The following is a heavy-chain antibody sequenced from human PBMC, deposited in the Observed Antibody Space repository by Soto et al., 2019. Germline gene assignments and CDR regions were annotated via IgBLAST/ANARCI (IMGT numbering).Heavy chain of an antibody. CDR1: GFTFSDFG. CDR3: ARRGCVKGVCYNSYDM. CDR2: IWYHGGNE. D-gene: IGHD2-8*01. J-gene: IGHJ3*02. V-gene: IGHV3-33*03. Sequence: PGGSLRLSCAVSGFTFSDFGMHWVRQAPGKGLEWVALIWYHGGNEEYADSVKGRFSISRDNSKNTLYLQMDILRAEDTAVYYCARRGCVKGVCYNSYDMWGQGTMVTVSS.